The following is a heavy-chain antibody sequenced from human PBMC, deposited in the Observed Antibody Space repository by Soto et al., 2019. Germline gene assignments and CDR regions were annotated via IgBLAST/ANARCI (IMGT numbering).Heavy chain of an antibody. V-gene: IGHV5-10-1*01. D-gene: IGHD2-21*02. CDR2: TDPSDSYT. J-gene: IGHJ2*01. Sequence: GESLKISCKGSGYSFTSYWISWVRQMPGKGLEWMGRTDPSDSYTNYSPSFQGHVTISADKSISTAYLQWSSLKASDTAMYYCARIYGGDSDWYFDLWGRGTQVTVSS. CDR3: ARIYGGDSDWYFDL. CDR1: GYSFTSYW.